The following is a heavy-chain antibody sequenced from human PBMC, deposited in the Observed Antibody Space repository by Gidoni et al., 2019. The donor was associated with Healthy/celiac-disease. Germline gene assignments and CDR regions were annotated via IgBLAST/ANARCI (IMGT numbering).Heavy chain of an antibody. CDR2: INHSGST. CDR1: SFSGYY. CDR3: ARLPTFYYYYGMDV. Sequence: SFSGYYWSWIRQPPGKGLEWIGEINHSGSTNYNPSLKSRVTISVDTSKNQFSLKLSSVTAADTAVYYCARLPTFYYYYGMDVWGQGTTVTVSS. J-gene: IGHJ6*02. V-gene: IGHV4-34*01. D-gene: IGHD5-18*01.